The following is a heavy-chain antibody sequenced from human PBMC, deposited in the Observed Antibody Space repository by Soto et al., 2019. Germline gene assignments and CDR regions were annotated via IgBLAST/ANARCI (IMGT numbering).Heavy chain of an antibody. CDR1: GGSFSGYS. V-gene: IGHV4-34*01. CDR3: ARPRIRDYDSSGPNDAFDI. D-gene: IGHD3-22*01. Sequence: SETLSLTCAVYGGSFSGYSWTWIRQPPGTGLEWIGEINHSGSTNYNPSLKSRVTISVDTSKNQFSLKLSSVTAADTAVYYCARPRIRDYDSSGPNDAFDIWGQGTMVTVSS. CDR2: INHSGST. J-gene: IGHJ3*02.